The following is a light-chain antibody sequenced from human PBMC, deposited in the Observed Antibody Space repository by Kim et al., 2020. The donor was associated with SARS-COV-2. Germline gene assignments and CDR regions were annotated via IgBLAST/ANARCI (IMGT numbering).Light chain of an antibody. Sequence: ALGKKVRITCQGDSRRSYYATWYQQKPGQAPIVVIYGKNNRPSGIPDRFSGSRSGDTASLTISGTQAGDEADYYCNSRGSNDNVLFGGGTKLTVL. V-gene: IGLV3-19*01. J-gene: IGLJ2*01. CDR3: NSRGSNDNVL. CDR2: GKN. CDR1: SRRSYY.